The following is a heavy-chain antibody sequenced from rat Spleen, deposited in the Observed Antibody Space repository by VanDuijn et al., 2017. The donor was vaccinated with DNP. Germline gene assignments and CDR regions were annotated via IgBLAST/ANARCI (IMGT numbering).Heavy chain of an antibody. Sequence: EVQLVESGGGLVQPGRSLKLSCAASGFTLSDYYMAWVRQAPTKGLEWVAYIRYDGGSIHYGDSVKGRFTIFRDNAKSTLYLQMNSLRSEDMATYYCARWNNSGYYFDYWGQGVMVTVPS. CDR3: ARWNNSGYYFDY. CDR2: IRYDGGSI. CDR1: GFTLSDYY. D-gene: IGHD4-3*01. V-gene: IGHV5-22*01. J-gene: IGHJ2*01.